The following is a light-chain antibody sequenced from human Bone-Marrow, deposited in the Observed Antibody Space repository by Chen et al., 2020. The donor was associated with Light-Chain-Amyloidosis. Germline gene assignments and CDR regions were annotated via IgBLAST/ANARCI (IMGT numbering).Light chain of an antibody. J-gene: IGLJ1*01. CDR2: EVT. CDR1: SSDDGGDNH. Sequence: QFALTQPASVSGSPGQSIIICCTGSSSDDGGDNHVLWYQQHPDKAPKLMIYEVTNRPSWVPDRFTCSTSDNTASLSISGLQTEDEADYFCSSYTITNPLAFGCETRITVL. V-gene: IGLV2-14*01. CDR3: SSYTITNPLA.